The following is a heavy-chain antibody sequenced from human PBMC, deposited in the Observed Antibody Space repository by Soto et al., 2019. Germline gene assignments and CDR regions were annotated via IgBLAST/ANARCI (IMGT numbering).Heavy chain of an antibody. Sequence: KTXETLCRTGPVSSCSVSSYYWNWIRQSPGKGLEWIGYIYYSGYTNYNPSLKSRITISVDTSKNQFSLKLSSVTPADTAVYYCAGGGMTTVPYWGQGTLVTVYS. V-gene: IGHV4-59*02. J-gene: IGHJ4*02. CDR2: IYYSGYT. D-gene: IGHD4-17*01. CDR3: AGGGMTTVPY. CDR1: SCSVSSYY.